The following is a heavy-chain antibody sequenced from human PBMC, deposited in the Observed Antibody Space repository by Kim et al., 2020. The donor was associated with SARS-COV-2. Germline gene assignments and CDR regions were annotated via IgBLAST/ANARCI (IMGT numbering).Heavy chain of an antibody. CDR1: GYTFSNSG. J-gene: IGHJ4*02. Sequence: ASVKVSCKASGYTFSNSGISWVRQAPGQGLEWMGWISAYNGNTNYAQKFQGRVTLTTDTSTRTAYMELRSLRSADTAVYYCARDRRAVTNYPPIFDQWGQGTLVAVSS. D-gene: IGHD4-4*01. V-gene: IGHV1-18*01. CDR3: ARDRRAVTNYPPIFDQ. CDR2: ISAYNGNT.